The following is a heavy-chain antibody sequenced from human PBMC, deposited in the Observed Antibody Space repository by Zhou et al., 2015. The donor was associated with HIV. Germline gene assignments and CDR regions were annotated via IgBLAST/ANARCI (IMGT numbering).Heavy chain of an antibody. CDR2: INPDSGDT. V-gene: IGHV1-2*02. CDR1: GGTFSSYA. D-gene: IGHD2-15*01. J-gene: IGHJ4*02. CDR3: ARDRPRSGGGTYPYY. Sequence: QVQLVQSGAEVKKPGSSVKVSCKASGGTFSSYAISWVRQAPGQGLEWMGWINPDSGDTNYAQNFQGRVTMTRDTSITTAYMKLSRLKSDDTAVYYCARDRPRSGGGTYPYYWGQGSLVTVSS.